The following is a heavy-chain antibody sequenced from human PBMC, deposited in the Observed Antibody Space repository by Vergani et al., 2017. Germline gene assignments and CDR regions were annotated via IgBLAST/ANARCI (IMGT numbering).Heavy chain of an antibody. Sequence: QVQLVQSGAEVKKPGASVKVSCKVSGYTLTELSMHWVRQAPGKGLEWMGGFEPDDGETIYAQKVQGRVTMTEDTATATAYLELSSLRSEDTAVYYCATDFLGSPQTDAFDIWGQGTMVTGSS. CDR2: FEPDDGET. D-gene: IGHD3-16*01. V-gene: IGHV1-24*01. CDR1: GYTLTELS. J-gene: IGHJ3*02. CDR3: ATDFLGSPQTDAFDI.